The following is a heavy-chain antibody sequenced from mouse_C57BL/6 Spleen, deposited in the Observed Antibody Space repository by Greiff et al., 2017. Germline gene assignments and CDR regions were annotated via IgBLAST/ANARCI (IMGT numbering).Heavy chain of an antibody. CDR3: ARSGDAMDY. CDR2: INPNNGGT. CDR1: GYTFTDYN. Sequence: VQLQQSGPELVKPGASVKIPCKASGYTFTDYNMDWVKQSHGKSLEWIGDINPNNGGTIDNQKFKGKATLTVDKSSSTAYMELRSLTSEDTAVYYCARSGDAMDYWGQGTSVTVAS. J-gene: IGHJ4*01. V-gene: IGHV1-18*01. D-gene: IGHD3-2*02.